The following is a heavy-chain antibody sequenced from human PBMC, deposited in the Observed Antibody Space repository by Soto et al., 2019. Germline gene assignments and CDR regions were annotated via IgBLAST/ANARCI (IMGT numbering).Heavy chain of an antibody. CDR2: IWYDGSNK. CDR3: ARDREAAGLSDY. J-gene: IGHJ4*02. Sequence: QVQLVESGGGVVQPGRSLRLSCAASGFTFSSYGMHWVRQAPGKGLEWVAVIWYDGSNKYYADSVKGRFTISRDNSKNTLYLQMNSLRAEDTAVYYCARDREAAGLSDYWGQGTLVTVSS. D-gene: IGHD6-19*01. CDR1: GFTFSSYG. V-gene: IGHV3-33*01.